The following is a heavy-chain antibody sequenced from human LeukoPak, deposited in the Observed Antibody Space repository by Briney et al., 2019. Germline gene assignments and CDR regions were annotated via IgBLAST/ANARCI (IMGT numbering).Heavy chain of an antibody. CDR2: ISGSGGST. J-gene: IGHJ5*02. CDR1: GFTVSDYA. CDR3: AKSRRMTTVTTFAS. Sequence: GGSLRLSCAPSGFTVSDYAMSWVRQAPGKGLEWVSAISGSGGSTYYADSVKGRFTISRDNSKNTLYLQMNSLRAEDTAVYYCAKSRRMTTVTTFASWGQGTLVTVSS. V-gene: IGHV3-23*01. D-gene: IGHD4-17*01.